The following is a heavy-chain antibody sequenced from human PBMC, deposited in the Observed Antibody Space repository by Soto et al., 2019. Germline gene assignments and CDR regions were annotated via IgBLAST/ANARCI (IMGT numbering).Heavy chain of an antibody. Sequence: GGSLRLSCAASGFAFSSYAMRWVRQAPGKGLEWVSAISGSGGSTYYADSVKGRFTISRDNSKNTLYLQMNSLRAEDTAVYYCAKDRISSGSYYFDYWGQGTLVTVSS. CDR3: AKDRISSGSYYFDY. V-gene: IGHV3-23*01. J-gene: IGHJ4*02. CDR2: ISGSGGST. CDR1: GFAFSSYA. D-gene: IGHD1-26*01.